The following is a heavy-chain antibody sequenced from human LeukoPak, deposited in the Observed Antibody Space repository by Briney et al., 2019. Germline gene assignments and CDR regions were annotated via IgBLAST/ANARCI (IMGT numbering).Heavy chain of an antibody. Sequence: SGPTLVNPTQTLTLTCTFSGFSLSTSGVGVGWIRQPPGKALQWLALIYWDDEKYYSPSLKIRLSISRDTPRNQVVLTMTNMDPLDTGTYFCAHSYYFGSRSYYNVWFAPWGLGTLVSVSS. CDR1: GFSLSTSGVG. CDR2: IYWDDEK. J-gene: IGHJ5*02. CDR3: AHSYYFGSRSYYNVWFAP. V-gene: IGHV2-5*02. D-gene: IGHD3-10*01.